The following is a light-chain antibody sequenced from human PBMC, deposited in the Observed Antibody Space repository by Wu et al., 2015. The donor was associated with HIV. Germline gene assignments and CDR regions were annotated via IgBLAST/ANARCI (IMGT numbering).Light chain of an antibody. Sequence: EIVLTQSPGTLSLSPGERATLSCRASEDLASDYSAWFQQRPGQAPTLLIYGASYRATGVPDRFSGSGSGTDFTLTISSLEPEDFAVYYCQQRGNWPLFSFGPGTKVDIK. J-gene: IGKJ3*01. CDR3: QQRGNWPLFS. CDR2: GAS. CDR1: EDLASDY. V-gene: IGKV3D-20*02.